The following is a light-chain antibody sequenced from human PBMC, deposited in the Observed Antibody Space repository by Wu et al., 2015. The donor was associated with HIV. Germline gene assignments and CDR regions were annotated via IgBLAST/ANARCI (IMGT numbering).Light chain of an antibody. Sequence: YQQKPGKAPKLLIYAASSLSKWGPDSRFSGRGSGTDFTLTINSLQPEDFATYYCQQSNSFPLTFGGGTKVEIK. V-gene: IGKV1D-12*01. J-gene: IGKJ4*01. CDR2: AAS. CDR3: QQSNSFPLT.